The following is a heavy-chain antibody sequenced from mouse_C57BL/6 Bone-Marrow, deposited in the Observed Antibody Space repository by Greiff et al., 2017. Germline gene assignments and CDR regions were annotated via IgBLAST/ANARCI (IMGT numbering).Heavy chain of an antibody. CDR1: GYTFTSYW. V-gene: IGHV1-52*01. CDR3: ARMGYYAFDF. D-gene: IGHD1-1*02. J-gene: IGHJ1*03. CDR2: IDPSDSET. Sequence: QVQLQQPGAELVRPGSSVKLSCKASGYTFTSYWMHWVKQRPIQGLEWIGNIDPSDSETNYNQKFKDKATLTVDKSSSPAYMSLSSLTSEDSAVYYCARMGYYAFDFWGTGTTVTVSS.